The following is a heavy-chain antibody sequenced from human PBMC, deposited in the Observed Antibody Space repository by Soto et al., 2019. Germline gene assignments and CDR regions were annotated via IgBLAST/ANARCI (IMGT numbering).Heavy chain of an antibody. CDR2: INPSGGST. D-gene: IGHD3-22*01. CDR3: ARETLYDSSGYYHAFDI. CDR1: GYTFTSYY. Sequence: GASVKVSCKASGYTFTSYYMHWVRQAPGQGLEWMGIINPSGGSTSYAQKFQGRVTMTRDTSTSTVYMELSSLRSEDTAVYYCARETLYDSSGYYHAFDIWGQGTMVTVSS. V-gene: IGHV1-46*01. J-gene: IGHJ3*02.